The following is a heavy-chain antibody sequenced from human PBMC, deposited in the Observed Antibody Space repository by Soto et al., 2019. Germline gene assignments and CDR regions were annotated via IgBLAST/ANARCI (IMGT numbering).Heavy chain of an antibody. CDR1: GGTFSSYA. CDR2: IIPISDTT. CDR3: ARSHGSSTSLEIYYYYYYGMDV. J-gene: IGHJ6*02. D-gene: IGHD2-2*01. Sequence: QVQLVQSGAEVKKPASSVKVSCKASGGTFSSYAISWVRQAPGQGLEWMGGIIPISDTTNYAQKFQGRVTITADESTSTAYMELSSLRSEDTAVYYCARSHGSSTSLEIYYYYYYGMDVWGQGTTVTVSS. V-gene: IGHV1-69*01.